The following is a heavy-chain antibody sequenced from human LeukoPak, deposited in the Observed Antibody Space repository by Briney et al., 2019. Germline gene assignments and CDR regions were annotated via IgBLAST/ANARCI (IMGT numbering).Heavy chain of an antibody. Sequence: SETLSLTCTVSGGSISSYYWSWIRQPAGKGLEWIGRIYTSGSTNYNPSLKSRVTMSVDTSKNQFSLKLSSVTAADTAVYYCARHRCSGGSCYPMNWLDPWGQGTLVTVSS. J-gene: IGHJ5*02. V-gene: IGHV4-4*07. CDR3: ARHRCSGGSCYPMNWLDP. D-gene: IGHD2-15*01. CDR2: IYTSGST. CDR1: GGSISSYY.